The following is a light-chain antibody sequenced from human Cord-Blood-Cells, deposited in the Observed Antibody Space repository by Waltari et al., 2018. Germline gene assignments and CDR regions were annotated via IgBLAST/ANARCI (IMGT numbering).Light chain of an antibody. V-gene: IGKV2-28*01. CDR3: MQALHTLL. J-gene: IGKJ4*02. Sequence: MPPSPLSLPVTPGDPTCSPCSSSQSLQHSTGYHYLDWYLQKPGQSPQRLLYLGSNRGSGVPHRFSGSRSGTDVALKSSRVEADDGGVCSCMQALHTLLFGGATKVEI. CDR2: LGS. CDR1: QSLQHSTGYHY.